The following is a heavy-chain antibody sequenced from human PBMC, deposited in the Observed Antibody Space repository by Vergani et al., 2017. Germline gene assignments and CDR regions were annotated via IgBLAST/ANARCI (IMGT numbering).Heavy chain of an antibody. D-gene: IGHD6-19*01. CDR2: ISGSGGST. CDR3: ARDQAVAGSYWYFDL. V-gene: IGHV3-23*01. Sequence: EVQLLESGGGLVQPGGSLRLSCAASGFTFSSFAMSWVRQAPGKGLEWVSAISGSGGSTYYADSVKGRFTISRDNSKNTLYLQMNSLRAEDTAVYYCARDQAVAGSYWYFDLWGRGTLVTVSS. CDR1: GFTFSSFA. J-gene: IGHJ2*01.